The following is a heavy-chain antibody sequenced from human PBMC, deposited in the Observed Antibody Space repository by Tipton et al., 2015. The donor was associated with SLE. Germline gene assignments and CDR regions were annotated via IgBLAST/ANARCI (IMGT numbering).Heavy chain of an antibody. CDR3: AREWGAGTTFDY. V-gene: IGHV4-59*01. CDR1: GGSISSFY. CDR2: IYYSGST. D-gene: IGHD1-7*01. Sequence: TLSLTCTVSGGSISSFYWSWIRQPPGKGLEWIGYIYYSGSTNYNPSLKSRVTISVDTSKNQFSLKLSSVTAADTAVYYCAREWGAGTTFDYWGQGTLVTVSS. J-gene: IGHJ4*02.